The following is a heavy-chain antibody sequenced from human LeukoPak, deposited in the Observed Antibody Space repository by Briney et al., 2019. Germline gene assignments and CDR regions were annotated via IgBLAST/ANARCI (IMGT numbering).Heavy chain of an antibody. J-gene: IGHJ4*02. CDR1: GYTLTELS. V-gene: IGHV1-24*01. D-gene: IGHD2-15*01. CDR2: FDPDDGET. CDR3: ATEGVVVVAAPQPFDY. Sequence: GASVKVSCNASGYTLTELSMHWGRHDPGKGREGRGGFDPDDGETIYAQKFQGRVTMTEDTSTNTAYMELSSLRSEDTAVYYCATEGVVVVAAPQPFDYWGQGTLVTVSS.